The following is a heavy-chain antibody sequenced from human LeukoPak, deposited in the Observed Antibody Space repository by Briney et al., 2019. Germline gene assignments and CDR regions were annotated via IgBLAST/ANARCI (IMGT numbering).Heavy chain of an antibody. D-gene: IGHD2-21*01. J-gene: IGHJ4*02. CDR2: IYYSGCT. CDR1: GGSVSSGDYY. CDR3: ARDNSALDY. V-gene: IGHV4-61*08. Sequence: SETLSLTCSVSGGSVSSGDYYWNWIRQPPGKGLEWVGYIYYSGCTNYNPSLKSRLSISADRSKNQSSLKLKSVTAADTAVYYCARDNSALDYWGQGTLVTVSS.